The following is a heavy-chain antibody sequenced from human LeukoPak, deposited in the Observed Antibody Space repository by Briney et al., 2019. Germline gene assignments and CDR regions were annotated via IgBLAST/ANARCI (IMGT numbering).Heavy chain of an antibody. CDR2: IIPIFGTA. CDR3: ARGQIQAHCSSTSCYFGSWFDP. J-gene: IGHJ5*02. CDR1: GGTFSSYA. V-gene: IGHV1-69*13. Sequence: ASVKVSCKASGGTFSSYAISWVRQAPGQGLEWMGGIIPIFGTANYAQKFQGRVTITADESTSTAYMELSSLRSEDTAVYYCARGQIQAHCSSTSCYFGSWFDPWGQGTLVTVSS. D-gene: IGHD2-2*01.